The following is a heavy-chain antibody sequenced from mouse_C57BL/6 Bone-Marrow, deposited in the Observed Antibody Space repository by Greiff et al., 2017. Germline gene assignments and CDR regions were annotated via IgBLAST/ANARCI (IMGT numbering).Heavy chain of an antibody. J-gene: IGHJ2*01. V-gene: IGHV5-12*01. CDR1: GFTFSDYY. CDR2: ISNGGGST. Sequence: EVMLVESGGGLVQPGGSLKLSCAASGFTFSDYYMYWVRQTPEKRLEWVAYISNGGGSTYYPDTVKGRFTISRDNAKNTLYLQMSRLKSEDTAMYYCARGGMADYWGQGTTLTVSS. CDR3: ARGGMADY.